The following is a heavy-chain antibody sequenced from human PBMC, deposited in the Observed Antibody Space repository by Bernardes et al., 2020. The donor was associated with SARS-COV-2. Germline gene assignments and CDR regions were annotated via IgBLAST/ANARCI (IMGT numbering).Heavy chain of an antibody. D-gene: IGHD4-17*01. Sequence: GGSLRLSRAASGFTFSSYWMSWVRQAPGKGLEWVANIKEDGSEKYYVDFVKGRFTISRDNAKNSLYLQMNSLRAEDTAVFYCVRFPYGDYYGSWGQGTLVTVSS. CDR2: IKEDGSEK. V-gene: IGHV3-7*01. CDR3: VRFPYGDYYGS. CDR1: GFTFSSYW. J-gene: IGHJ4*02.